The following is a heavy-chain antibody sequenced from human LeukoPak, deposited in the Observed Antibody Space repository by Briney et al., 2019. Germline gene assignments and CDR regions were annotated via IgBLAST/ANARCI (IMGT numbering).Heavy chain of an antibody. Sequence: PSQTLSLTCTVSGGSISSGSYYWSWIRQPAGKGLEWIGRIYTSGSTNCNPSLKSRVTISVDTSKNQFSLKLSSVTAADTAVYYCARVYRQLGAFDYWGQGTLVTVSS. CDR1: GGSISSGSYY. J-gene: IGHJ4*02. D-gene: IGHD6-6*01. CDR3: ARVYRQLGAFDY. CDR2: IYTSGST. V-gene: IGHV4-61*02.